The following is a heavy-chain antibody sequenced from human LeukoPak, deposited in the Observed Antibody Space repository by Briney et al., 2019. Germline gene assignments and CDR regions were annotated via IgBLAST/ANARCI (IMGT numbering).Heavy chain of an antibody. D-gene: IGHD6-19*01. Sequence: ASVKVSCKASGYTFTSYGISWVRQAPGQGLEWMGRISAYNGNTNYAQKLQGRVTMTTDTSTSTAYMELRSLRSDDTAVYYCARDHIKGIAVAGTWNYWGQGTLVTVSS. CDR2: ISAYNGNT. J-gene: IGHJ4*02. CDR1: GYTFTSYG. V-gene: IGHV1-18*01. CDR3: ARDHIKGIAVAGTWNY.